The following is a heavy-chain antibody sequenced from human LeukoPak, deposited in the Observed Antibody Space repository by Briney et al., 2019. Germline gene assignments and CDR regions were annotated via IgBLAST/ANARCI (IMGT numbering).Heavy chain of an antibody. J-gene: IGHJ4*02. CDR3: ARELGEYSYGPLTY. CDR1: GYTLTRYY. D-gene: IGHD5-18*01. V-gene: IGHV1-2*06. Sequence: ASVKVSCKASGYTLTRYYMHGVRQAPGQGLEWMGRINPKSCGTNYEQKFQGRVTMTRDTSISTAYMELSRLRSDDTAVYYCARELGEYSYGPLTYWGQGTLVTVSS. CDR2: INPKSCGT.